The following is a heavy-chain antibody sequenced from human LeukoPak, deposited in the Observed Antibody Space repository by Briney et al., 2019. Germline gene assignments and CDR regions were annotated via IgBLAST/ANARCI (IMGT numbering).Heavy chain of an antibody. Sequence: SVKVSCKASGGTFSSYTISWVRQAPGHGLEWMGRIIPILGIANYAQKFQGRVTITADKSTSTAYMELSSLRSEDTAVYYCARDLYPRIQLWLYYWGQGTLVTVSS. CDR3: ARDLYPRIQLWLYY. CDR2: IIPILGIA. CDR1: GGTFSSYT. V-gene: IGHV1-69*04. D-gene: IGHD5-18*01. J-gene: IGHJ4*02.